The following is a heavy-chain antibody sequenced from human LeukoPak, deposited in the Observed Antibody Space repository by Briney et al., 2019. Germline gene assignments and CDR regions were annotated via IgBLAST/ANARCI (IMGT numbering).Heavy chain of an antibody. V-gene: IGHV1-8*01. D-gene: IGHD4-17*01. CDR2: MNPNSGNT. CDR1: GYTFTSYD. CDR3: ARTDYGDRPSDY. J-gene: IGHJ4*02. Sequence: ASVKVSCKASGYTFTSYDINWVRQATGQGLEWMGWMNPNSGNTGYAQKFQGRVTMTRNTSISTAYMELSSLRSDDTAVYYCARTDYGDRPSDYWGQGTLVTVSS.